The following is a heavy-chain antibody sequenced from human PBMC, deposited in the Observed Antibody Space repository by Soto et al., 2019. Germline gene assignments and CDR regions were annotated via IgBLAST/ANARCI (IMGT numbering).Heavy chain of an antibody. J-gene: IGHJ5*02. CDR1: GYTFTSYG. D-gene: IGHD2-2*01. Sequence: ASVKVSCKASGYTFTSYGISWVRQATGQGLEWMGWMSPNSGNTGYAQKFQGRVTMTRNTSISTAYMELSSLRSEDTAVYYCARGRLTGYCSSTSCLQFDPWGQGTLVTVSS. CDR3: ARGRLTGYCSSTSCLQFDP. V-gene: IGHV1-8*02. CDR2: MSPNSGNT.